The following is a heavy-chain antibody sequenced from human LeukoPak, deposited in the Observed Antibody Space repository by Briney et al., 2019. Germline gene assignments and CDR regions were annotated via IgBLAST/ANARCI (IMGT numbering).Heavy chain of an antibody. J-gene: IGHJ6*02. V-gene: IGHV1-8*02. D-gene: IGHD2-21*02. CDR2: MNPNSGNT. CDR1: GYTFTGYY. Sequence: ASVKVSCKASGYTFTGYYMHWVRQAPGQGLEWMGWMNPNSGNTGYAQKFQGRVTMTRNTSLSTAYMELSSLRSEDTAVYYCARAKRVTAIPYYYYGMDVWGQGTTVTVSS. CDR3: ARAKRVTAIPYYYYGMDV.